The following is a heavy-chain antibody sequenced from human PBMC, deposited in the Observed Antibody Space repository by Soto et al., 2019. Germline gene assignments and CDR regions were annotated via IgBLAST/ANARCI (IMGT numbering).Heavy chain of an antibody. CDR1: GYTFTSYV. CDR3: ARLCRGYVIGWFDT. CDR2: ISSYNGNT. V-gene: IGHV1-18*01. D-gene: IGHD5-12*01. Sequence: QVQLVQSVAEVKKQGASVKVSCKASGYTFTSYVISLVRQAPGQALEWMGWISSYNGNTNYAQKLQVRVNMITVSSTSTAYMELRRLRSDGTAVYYCARLCRGYVIGWFDTWGQGTLVTVSS. J-gene: IGHJ5*02.